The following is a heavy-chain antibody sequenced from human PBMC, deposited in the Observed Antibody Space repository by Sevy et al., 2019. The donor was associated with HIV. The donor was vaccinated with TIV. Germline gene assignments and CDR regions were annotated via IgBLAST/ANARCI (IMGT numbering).Heavy chain of an antibody. CDR2: ISWDAVNI. D-gene: IGHD3-9*01. J-gene: IGHJ4*02. CDR1: GFIFDDYA. CDR3: TKDTRRYDILTRGGYFDY. V-gene: IGHV3-9*01. Sequence: GGSLRLSCAASGFIFDDYAMHWVRQAPGKGLEWVSGISWDAVNIGYADSVKGLFTISRDKAKNSLYLQVNSLRAEDTALYYCTKDTRRYDILTRGGYFDYWGQGTLVTVSS.